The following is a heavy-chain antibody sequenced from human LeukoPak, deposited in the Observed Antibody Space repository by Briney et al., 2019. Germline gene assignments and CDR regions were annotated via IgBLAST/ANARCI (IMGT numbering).Heavy chain of an antibody. J-gene: IGHJ5*02. Sequence: GGSLRLSCGASRFTFISRTMNWVRQAPGKGLEWVSTITNDGVATYYADSVRGRFTVSRDNSRNTLYLQMNSLRVEDTAVYYCAPRGIGGVDWFDPWGQGTLVTVSS. D-gene: IGHD2-8*02. CDR3: APRGIGGVDWFDP. V-gene: IGHV3-23*01. CDR2: ITNDGVAT. CDR1: RFTFISRT.